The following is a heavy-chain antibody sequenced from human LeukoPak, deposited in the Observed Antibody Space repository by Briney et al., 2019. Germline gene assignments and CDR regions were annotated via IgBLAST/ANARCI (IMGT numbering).Heavy chain of an antibody. CDR2: IYISGGT. J-gene: IGHJ4*02. D-gene: IGHD1-26*01. CDR3: AREGGSGGFDY. V-gene: IGHV4-4*07. Sequence: SETLSLTCSVSGDSTNTYYWSWIRQPAGKGLEWIGHIYISGGTSYNPSLKSRVSMSMDSSKNQFSLKLSSVTAADTAVYYCAREGGSGGFDYWGQGTLVTVS. CDR1: GDSTNTYY.